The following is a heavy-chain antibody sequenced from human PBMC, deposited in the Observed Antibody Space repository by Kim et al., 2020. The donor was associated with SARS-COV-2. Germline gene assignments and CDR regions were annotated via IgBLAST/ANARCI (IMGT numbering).Heavy chain of an antibody. CDR1: GFTLSNAW. V-gene: IGHV3-15*01. Sequence: GGSLRLSCAASGFTLSNAWMSWVRRAPGKGLQWVGRIKSKTDGGTTDYAAPVKGRFTISRDDSKNTLYLQMSSLKTEDAAVYYCAAEVGATSRWFDPWGQGTLVTVSS. D-gene: IGHD1-26*01. J-gene: IGHJ5*02. CDR3: AAEVGATSRWFDP. CDR2: IKSKTDGGTT.